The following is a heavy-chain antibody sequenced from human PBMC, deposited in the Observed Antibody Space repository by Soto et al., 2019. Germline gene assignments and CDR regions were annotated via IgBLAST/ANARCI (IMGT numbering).Heavy chain of an antibody. D-gene: IGHD4-17*01. Sequence: QITLKESGPTLVKPTQTLTLTCTFSGFSLSTRGVGVGWIRQPPGKALEWLAVIYWDDDKRYSPSLKSRLTITKDTSKNQQVVRTMTNMDPVDTATYYCAHTQDYGTVTYWGQGTLVTVSS. V-gene: IGHV2-5*02. J-gene: IGHJ4*02. CDR3: AHTQDYGTVTY. CDR2: IYWDDDK. CDR1: GFSLSTRGVG.